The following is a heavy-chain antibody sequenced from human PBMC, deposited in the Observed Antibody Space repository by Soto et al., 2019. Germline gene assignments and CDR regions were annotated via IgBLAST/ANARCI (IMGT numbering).Heavy chain of an antibody. CDR3: ARHPRIVRYNWNYYFDY. CDR2: IYPGDSDT. J-gene: IGHJ4*02. D-gene: IGHD1-7*01. V-gene: IGHV5-51*01. CDR1: GYSFTSYW. Sequence: GESLKISCKGSGYSFTSYWIGWVRQMPGKDLEWMGIIYPGDSDTRYSPSFQGQVTISADKSISTAYLQWSSLKASDTAMYYCARHPRIVRYNWNYYFDYWGQGTLVTVSS.